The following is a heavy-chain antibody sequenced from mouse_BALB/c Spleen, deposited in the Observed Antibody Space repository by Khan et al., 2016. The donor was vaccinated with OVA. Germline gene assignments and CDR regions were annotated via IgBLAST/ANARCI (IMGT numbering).Heavy chain of an antibody. V-gene: IGHV1-4*01. J-gene: IGHJ3*01. CDR3: AREGAYYRSDGWFSY. CDR2: INPSNGYT. CDR1: GYTFTTYT. D-gene: IGHD2-14*01. Sequence: QVQLQQSGAELARPGASVKMSCKASGYTFTTYTMHWVKQRPGQGLEWIGYINPSNGYTNYNQKFKDKSTLTADKSSSTVYMQLSSLTSDYSAVYYCAREGAYYRSDGWFSYWGQGTLVTVSA.